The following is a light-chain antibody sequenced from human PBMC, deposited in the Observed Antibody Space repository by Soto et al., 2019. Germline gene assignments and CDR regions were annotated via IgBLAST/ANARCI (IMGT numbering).Light chain of an antibody. Sequence: DIQMTQSPSTLSASVGDRVTITCRASQSISSWLAWYQQKPWKAPKLLIYKSSSLESGVPSRFSGSGSGTEFTLTISSLQPDDFATDYCQQSFSFSPGTKVDIK. CDR3: QQSFS. CDR2: KSS. J-gene: IGKJ3*01. V-gene: IGKV1-5*03. CDR1: QSISSW.